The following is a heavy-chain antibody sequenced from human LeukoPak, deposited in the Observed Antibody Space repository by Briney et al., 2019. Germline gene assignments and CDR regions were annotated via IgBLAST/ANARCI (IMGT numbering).Heavy chain of an antibody. CDR1: GFTFSSYG. J-gene: IGHJ4*02. Sequence: PGRSLRLSCAASGFTFSSYGMHWVRQAPGKGLEWVAVISYDGSNKYYADSVKGRFTISRDNSKNTLYLQMNSLRAEDTTVYYCARGDSGGMDYWGQGTLVTVSS. CDR3: ARGDSGGMDY. V-gene: IGHV3-30*03. D-gene: IGHD3-16*01. CDR2: ISYDGSNK.